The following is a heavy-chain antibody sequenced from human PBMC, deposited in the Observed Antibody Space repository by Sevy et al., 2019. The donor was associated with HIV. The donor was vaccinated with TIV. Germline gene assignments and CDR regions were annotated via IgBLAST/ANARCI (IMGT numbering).Heavy chain of an antibody. V-gene: IGHV1-69*13. CDR1: GGTFSSYA. CDR3: ARDLRVSSGGRWGPSGWFDP. CDR2: IIPIFGTA. Sequence: ASVKVSCKASGGTFSSYAISWVRQAPGQGLEWMGGIIPIFGTANYAQKFQGRVTITADESTSTAYMELSSLRSEDTAVYYCARDLRVSSGGRWGPSGWFDPWGQGTLVTVSS. D-gene: IGHD2-15*01. J-gene: IGHJ5*02.